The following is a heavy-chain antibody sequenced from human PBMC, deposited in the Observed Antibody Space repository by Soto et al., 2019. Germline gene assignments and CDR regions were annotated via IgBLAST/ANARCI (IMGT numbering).Heavy chain of an antibody. CDR3: AHNPSYSTNWCMRDEWFYH. Sequence: QITLNESGPALVKPTQTLTLTCTFSGFSLTTSGVGVHWLRQPPGKALEWLAVIYGDDDKRYNPSLETRLTLTKDTSNNLVVLTMSNMDHLDTATYYCAHNPSYSTNWCMRDEWFYHWVQGTLATVSS. CDR2: IYGDDDK. V-gene: IGHV2-5*02. CDR1: GFSLTTSGVG. J-gene: IGHJ5*02. D-gene: IGHD6-13*01.